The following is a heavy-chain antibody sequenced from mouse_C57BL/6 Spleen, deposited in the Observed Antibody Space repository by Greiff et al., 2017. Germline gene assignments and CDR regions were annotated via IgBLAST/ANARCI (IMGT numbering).Heavy chain of an antibody. CDR2: IWSGGST. D-gene: IGHD2-1*01. V-gene: IGHV2-2*01. J-gene: IGHJ4*01. CDR1: GFSLTSYG. Sequence: VHLVESGPGLVQPSQSLSITCTVSGFSLTSYGVHWVRQSPGKGLEWLGVIWSGGSTDYNADFISRLSISKDNSKSQVFFKMNSLQADDTAIYYCARVYRNLYAMDYWGQGTSVTVSS. CDR3: ARVYRNLYAMDY.